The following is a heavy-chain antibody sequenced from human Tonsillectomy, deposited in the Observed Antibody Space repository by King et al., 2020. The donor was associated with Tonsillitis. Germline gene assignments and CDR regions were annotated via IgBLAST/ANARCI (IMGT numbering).Heavy chain of an antibody. J-gene: IGHJ4*02. D-gene: IGHD2-15*01. Sequence: VQLVESGGGLVQPGGSLRLSCAASGFTFSSSWMTWVRQAPGKGLEWVANMKQDGSEKYYVESVKGRFTISRDNAKNSLYLQMNSLRAEETAVYYCATVLHYCSGGRCYVGPIDYWGQGTLVTVSS. CDR3: ATVLHYCSGGRCYVGPIDY. V-gene: IGHV3-7*01. CDR1: GFTFSSSW. CDR2: MKQDGSEK.